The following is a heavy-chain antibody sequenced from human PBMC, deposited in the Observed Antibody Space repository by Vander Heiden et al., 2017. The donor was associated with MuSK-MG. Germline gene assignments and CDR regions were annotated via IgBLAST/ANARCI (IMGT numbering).Heavy chain of an antibody. CDR3: ARQDYGDYVPVDY. V-gene: IGHV4-39*01. CDR2: IYYSGST. D-gene: IGHD4-17*01. CDR1: GGSIRSSSYY. J-gene: IGHJ4*02. Sequence: QLQLQESGPGLVKPSETLSLTCTVSGGSIRSSSYYWGWIRQPPGKGLEWIGSIYYSGSTYYNPSLKSRVTISVDTSKNQFSLKLSSVTAADTAVYYCARQDYGDYVPVDYWGQGTLVTVSS.